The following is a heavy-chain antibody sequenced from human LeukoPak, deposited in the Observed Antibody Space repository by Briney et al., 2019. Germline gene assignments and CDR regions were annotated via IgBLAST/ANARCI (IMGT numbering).Heavy chain of an antibody. Sequence: GGSLRLSCAASGSTFSSYWMSWVRQAPGKGLEWVANIKQDGSEKYYVDSVKGRFTISRDNAKNSLYLQMNSLRAEDTAVYYCARALRRDGYNLGAFDIWGQGTMVTVSS. CDR3: ARALRRDGYNLGAFDI. J-gene: IGHJ3*02. V-gene: IGHV3-7*04. D-gene: IGHD5-24*01. CDR2: IKQDGSEK. CDR1: GSTFSSYW.